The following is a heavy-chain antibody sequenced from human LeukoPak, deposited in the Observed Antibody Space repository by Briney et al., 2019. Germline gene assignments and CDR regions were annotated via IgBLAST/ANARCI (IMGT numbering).Heavy chain of an antibody. CDR2: ISGSGGST. V-gene: IGHV3-23*01. Sequence: GGSLRLSCAASGFTFSSYAMSWVRQAPGKGLEWVSAISGSGGSTYYADSVKGRFTISRDNSKNTLYLQMNSLRAEDTAVYYCAKVEGYYYDSSGYSADWGQGTLVTVSS. J-gene: IGHJ4*02. CDR3: AKVEGYYYDSSGYSAD. D-gene: IGHD3-22*01. CDR1: GFTFSSYA.